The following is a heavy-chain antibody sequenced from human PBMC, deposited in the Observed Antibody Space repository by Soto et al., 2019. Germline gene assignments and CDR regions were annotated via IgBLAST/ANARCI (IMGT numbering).Heavy chain of an antibody. CDR1: GYTFTSYG. J-gene: IGHJ6*02. CDR3: ARDHCTTDNCYTHHFDV. Sequence: QVQLVHSGGEGTKPGAAVKVYCKSAGYTFTSYGVSWVRQAPGQGLEWLVCISVYTGNTIQAQKFQDRVTLTTEASTSTAYLELRNLRSDDTAVYYCARDHCTTDNCYTHHFDVWGQGTTVTVSS. CDR2: ISVYTGNT. D-gene: IGHD2-8*01. V-gene: IGHV1-18*04.